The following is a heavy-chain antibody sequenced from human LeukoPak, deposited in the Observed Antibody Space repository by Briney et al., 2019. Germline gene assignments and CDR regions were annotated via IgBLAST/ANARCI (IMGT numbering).Heavy chain of an antibody. CDR2: IRSKAYGGTT. V-gene: IGHV3-49*04. CDR3: TRVQWLIWGPFDY. CDR1: GFTFGDYA. D-gene: IGHD6-19*01. Sequence: GGSLRLSCTASGFTFGDYAMSWVRQAPGKGLEWVGFIRSKAYGGTTEYAASVKGRFTISRDDSKSIAYLQMNSLKTEDTAVYYCTRVQWLIWGPFDYWGQGTLVTVSS. J-gene: IGHJ4*02.